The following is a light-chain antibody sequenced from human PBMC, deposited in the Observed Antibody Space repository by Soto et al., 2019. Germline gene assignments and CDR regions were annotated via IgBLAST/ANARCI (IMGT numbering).Light chain of an antibody. CDR3: QQCVTAPLT. CDR1: QSLSKNY. J-gene: IGKJ1*01. CDR2: DAS. Sequence: EIVLTQSPGTLSLSPGERATLSCRASQSLSKNYLALYQHKPGQAPRLLIHDASNRGTGIPDRFSGSGSGTDFTLTISSLEPEDSAVYYCQQCVTAPLTFGPETKVQI. V-gene: IGKV3-20*01.